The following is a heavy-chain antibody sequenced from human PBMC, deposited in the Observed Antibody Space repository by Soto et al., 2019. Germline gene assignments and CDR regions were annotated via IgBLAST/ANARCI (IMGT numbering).Heavy chain of an antibody. CDR2: IYHSGST. V-gene: IGHV4-4*02. CDR3: ARYDYGDYDGYFDY. D-gene: IGHD4-17*01. CDR1: VGSISSSNW. Sequence: TLSLTCAFSVGSISSSNWWSLVRQPPGEGLEWIGEIYHSGSTNYNPSLKSRVTMSLDKSKNQFSLKLTSVTAADTAVYYCARYDYGDYDGYFDYWGQGTLVTVSS. J-gene: IGHJ4*02.